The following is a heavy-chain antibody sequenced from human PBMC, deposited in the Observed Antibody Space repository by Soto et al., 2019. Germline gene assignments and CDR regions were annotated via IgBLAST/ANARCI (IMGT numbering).Heavy chain of an antibody. Sequence: QVHLVQSGTEVKKPGSSVKVSCKASGGTFSSSGFSWVRQAPGQGLEWMGMIVPSLDTTNYAQKFQARVTITADEVTSTAYMELRSLRSEDTAVYYCARWPQPRYTAGPYAVDVWGQGTRVIVSS. CDR3: ARWPQPRYTAGPYAVDV. V-gene: IGHV1-69*11. CDR1: GGTFSSSG. D-gene: IGHD2-8*02. J-gene: IGHJ6*02. CDR2: IVPSLDTT.